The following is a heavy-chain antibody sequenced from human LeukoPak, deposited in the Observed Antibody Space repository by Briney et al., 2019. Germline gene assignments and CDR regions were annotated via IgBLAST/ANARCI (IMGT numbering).Heavy chain of an antibody. V-gene: IGHV1-46*03. CDR2: INPSGGST. J-gene: IGHJ4*02. CDR3: ASSIAAAGTGFDY. D-gene: IGHD6-13*01. Sequence: ASVTVSCTASGYTFTSYYMHWVRQAPGQGLEWMGIINPSGGSTSYAQKFQGRVTMTRDTSTSTVYMELSSLRSEDTAVYYCASSIAAAGTGFDYWGQGTLVTVSS. CDR1: GYTFTSYY.